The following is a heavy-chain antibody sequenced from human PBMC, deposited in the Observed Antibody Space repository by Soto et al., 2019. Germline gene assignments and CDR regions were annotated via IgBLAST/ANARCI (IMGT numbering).Heavy chain of an antibody. Sequence: SLKISCAASGFTFDDYAMHWVRQAPGKGLEWVSGISWNSGSIGYADSVKGRFTISRDNAKNSLYLQMNSLRAEDTALYYCVKDDALEVRGFDIWGQGTMVTVSS. V-gene: IGHV3-9*01. CDR1: GFTFDDYA. J-gene: IGHJ3*02. CDR2: ISWNSGSI. D-gene: IGHD1-7*01. CDR3: VKDDALEVRGFDI.